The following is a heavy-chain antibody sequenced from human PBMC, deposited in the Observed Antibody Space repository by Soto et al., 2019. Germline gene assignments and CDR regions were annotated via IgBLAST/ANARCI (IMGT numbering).Heavy chain of an antibody. V-gene: IGHV6-1*01. CDR3: ARGVAGSGFDL. CDR2: TYYRSNWRH. Sequence: SQILSLTCVISGDIVSSNTAAWNWIRSSPSRGLEWLGRTYYRSNWRHDYAVSVKSRITVNPDTSKNHFSLQLNSVTPDDTAVYYCARGVAGSGFDLWGQGTPVTVSS. J-gene: IGHJ4*02. CDR1: GDIVSSNTAA. D-gene: IGHD6-19*01.